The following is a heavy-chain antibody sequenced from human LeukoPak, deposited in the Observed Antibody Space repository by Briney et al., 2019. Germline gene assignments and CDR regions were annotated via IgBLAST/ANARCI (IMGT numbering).Heavy chain of an antibody. V-gene: IGHV4-59*01. CDR2: IYYSGST. D-gene: IGHD6-13*01. Sequence: SETLSLTCAVSGGSMGSYYWSWIRQPPGKGLEWIGYIYYSGSTNYNPSLKSRVTISVDTSKNQFSLKLSSVTAADTAVYYCARGRDSSSWYGIYNWFDPWGQGTLVTVSS. CDR3: ARGRDSSSWYGIYNWFDP. CDR1: GGSMGSYY. J-gene: IGHJ5*02.